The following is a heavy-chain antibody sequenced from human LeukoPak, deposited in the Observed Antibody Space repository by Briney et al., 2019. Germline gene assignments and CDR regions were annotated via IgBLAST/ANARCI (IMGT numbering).Heavy chain of an antibody. CDR1: GFTFSTYS. J-gene: IGHJ4*02. CDR2: ISSRGSTI. CDR3: AREIPVVDY. V-gene: IGHV3-48*01. Sequence: PGGSLRRSCAASGFTFSTYSMNWVRQAPGKGLEWVSYISSRGSTIYYADSVKGRFTISRDNAKNSLYVQMNSLKAEDTAVYYCAREIPVVDYWGQGTLVTVSA. D-gene: IGHD6-19*01.